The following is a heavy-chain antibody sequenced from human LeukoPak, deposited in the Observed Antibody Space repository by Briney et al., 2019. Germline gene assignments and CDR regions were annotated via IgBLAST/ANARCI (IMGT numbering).Heavy chain of an antibody. CDR1: GFTFSNYA. CDR3: AKDSGYCSGYTCPPVY. Sequence: GGSLRLSCAASGFTFSNYAMNWVRQAPGKGLEWVSVISGTGGSTHYADSVKGGFTMSRDNSKNTVYLQMNSLRAEDTALYYCAKDSGYCSGYTCPPVYWGQGTLVTVSS. J-gene: IGHJ4*02. CDR2: ISGTGGST. V-gene: IGHV3-23*01. D-gene: IGHD2-15*01.